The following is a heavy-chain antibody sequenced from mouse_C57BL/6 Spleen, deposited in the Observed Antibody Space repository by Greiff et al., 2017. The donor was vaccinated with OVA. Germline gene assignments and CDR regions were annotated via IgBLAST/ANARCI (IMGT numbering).Heavy chain of an antibody. D-gene: IGHD1-1*01. Sequence: QVQLQQSGAELVRPGASVTLSCKASGYTFTDYEMHWVKQTPVHGLEWIGAIDPETGGTAYNQKFKGKAILTADKSSSTAYMELRSLTSEDSAVYYCTRRGTTVVGDWYFDVWGTGTTVTVSS. CDR1: GYTFTDYE. V-gene: IGHV1-15*01. CDR3: TRRGTTVVGDWYFDV. J-gene: IGHJ1*03. CDR2: IDPETGGT.